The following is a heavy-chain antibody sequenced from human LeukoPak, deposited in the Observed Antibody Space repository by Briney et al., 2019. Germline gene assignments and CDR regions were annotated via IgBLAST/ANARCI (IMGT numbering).Heavy chain of an antibody. V-gene: IGHV3-48*02. D-gene: IGHD6-6*01. J-gene: IGHJ4*02. CDR2: ISSSSSTI. CDR3: AIFGSSSSRGIDY. CDR1: GFTFSSYS. Sequence: GGSLRLSCAASGFTFSSYSMNWVRQAPGKGLEWVSYISSSSSTIYYADSVKGRYTISRDNAKNSLYLQMNSLRDEDTAVHYCAIFGSSSSRGIDYWGQGTLVTVSS.